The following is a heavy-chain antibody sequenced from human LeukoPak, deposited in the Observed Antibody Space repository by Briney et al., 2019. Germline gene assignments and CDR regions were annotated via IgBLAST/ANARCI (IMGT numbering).Heavy chain of an antibody. D-gene: IGHD3-9*01. CDR2: ISSSSSAI. V-gene: IGHV3-48*01. J-gene: IGHJ5*02. CDR3: ARALRYFDWLSTSPEYNWFDP. Sequence: GGSLRLSCAASGFTFSSYGMNWVRQAPGKGLEWVSYISSSSSAIYYADSVKGRFTISRDNAKNSPYLQMNSLRAEDTAVYYCARALRYFDWLSTSPEYNWFDPWGQGTLVTVSS. CDR1: GFTFSSYG.